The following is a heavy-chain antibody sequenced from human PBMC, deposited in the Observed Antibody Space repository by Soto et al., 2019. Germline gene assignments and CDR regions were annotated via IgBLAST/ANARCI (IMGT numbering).Heavy chain of an antibody. D-gene: IGHD2-15*01. CDR1: GGTLSSYA. CDR3: ARMGCSGGSCYYYDYGMDV. CDR2: MIPIFGTA. V-gene: IGHV1-69*13. J-gene: IGHJ6*02. Sequence: SVKVSCKASGGTLSSYAISCVRQAPRQGLEWMGGMIPIFGTANYAQKFQGRVTITADESTSTAYMALSSLRCADTALYYCARMGCSGGSCYYYDYGMDVWGQGTTVSVSS.